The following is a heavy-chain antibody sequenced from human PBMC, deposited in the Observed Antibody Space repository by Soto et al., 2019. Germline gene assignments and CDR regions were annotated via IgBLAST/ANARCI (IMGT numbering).Heavy chain of an antibody. D-gene: IGHD6-13*01. Sequence: SGPTLVHPTQTLTLTCTFSGFSLSTSGVGVGWIRQPPGKALEWLALIYWDDDKRYSPSLKSRLTITKDTSKNPVVLKMTNMDPVDTATYYDAHSRIAAAGTGFVSYYYYYMDVWGKGTTVTVSS. CDR2: IYWDDDK. CDR1: GFSLSTSGVG. CDR3: AHSRIAAAGTGFVSYYYYYMDV. V-gene: IGHV2-5*02. J-gene: IGHJ6*03.